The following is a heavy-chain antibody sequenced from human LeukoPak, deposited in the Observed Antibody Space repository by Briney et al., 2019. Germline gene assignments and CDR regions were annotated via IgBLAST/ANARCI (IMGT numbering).Heavy chain of an antibody. J-gene: IGHJ3*02. CDR2: IFSSGST. CDR1: GGSIINYY. CDR3: ARRKVLPTAVDAFDI. V-gene: IGHV4-4*07. D-gene: IGHD2-2*01. Sequence: SETLSLTCTVSGGSIINYYWIWVRQPAGKGLEWIGRIFSSGSTDYNPSLKSRVTMSVDTSKNQFSLKLTSMTAADTAVYYCARRKVLPTAVDAFDIWGQGTMVTVSS.